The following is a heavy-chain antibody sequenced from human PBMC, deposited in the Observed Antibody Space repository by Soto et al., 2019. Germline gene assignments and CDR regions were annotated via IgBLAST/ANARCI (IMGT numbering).Heavy chain of an antibody. D-gene: IGHD6-13*01. CDR2: ISSSSSYI. CDR1: GFTFSSYS. CDR3: ARGVIAAAEYYYYYYGMDV. V-gene: IGHV3-21*01. Sequence: GGSLRLSCAASGFTFSSYSMNWVRQAPGKGLEWVSSISSSSSYIYYADSVKGRFTISRDNAKNSLYLQMNSLRAEDTAVYYCARGVIAAAEYYYYYYGMDVWGQGTTVTVSS. J-gene: IGHJ6*02.